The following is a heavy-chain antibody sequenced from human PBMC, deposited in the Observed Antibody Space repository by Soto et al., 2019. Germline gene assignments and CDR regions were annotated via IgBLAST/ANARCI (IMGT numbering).Heavy chain of an antibody. CDR1: GDSISSSSYF. D-gene: IGHD3-3*01. Sequence: SETLSLTCTVSGDSISSSSYFLGWIRQSPGKGLEWIATIYYSGSTYNPSLKSRVTISVDASKNQFSLNLSSVTAADTAVYFCARHDPLFWYYGMDVWGQGTTVTVSS. J-gene: IGHJ6*02. CDR2: IYYSGST. CDR3: ARHDPLFWYYGMDV. V-gene: IGHV4-39*01.